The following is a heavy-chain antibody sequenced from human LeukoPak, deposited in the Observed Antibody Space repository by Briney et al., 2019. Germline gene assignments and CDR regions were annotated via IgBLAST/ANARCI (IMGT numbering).Heavy chain of an antibody. J-gene: IGHJ4*02. Sequence: LSLTCAVYGGSFSDYYMSWIRQAPGKGLEWVSYISSSGSTIYYADSVKGRFTISRDNAKNSLYLQMNSLRAEDTAVYYCARGSSYYDILTGNFDYWGQGTLVTVSS. V-gene: IGHV3-11*04. CDR2: ISSSGSTI. D-gene: IGHD3-9*01. CDR3: ARGSSYYDILTGNFDY. CDR1: GGSFSDYY.